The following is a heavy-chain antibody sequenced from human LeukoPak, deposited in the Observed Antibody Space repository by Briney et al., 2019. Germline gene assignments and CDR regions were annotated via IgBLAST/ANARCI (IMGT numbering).Heavy chain of an antibody. V-gene: IGHV1-69*13. J-gene: IGHJ6*03. CDR1: GGTFSSYA. D-gene: IGHD1-26*01. CDR2: IIPIFGTA. CDR3: ASRGVGATGYYYYYMDV. Sequence: SVKVSCKASGGTFSSYAISWVRQAPGQGLEWMGGIIPIFGTANYAQKFQGRVTITADESTSTAYMELSSLRSEDTAVYYCASRGVGATGYYYYYMDVWGNGTTVTVSS.